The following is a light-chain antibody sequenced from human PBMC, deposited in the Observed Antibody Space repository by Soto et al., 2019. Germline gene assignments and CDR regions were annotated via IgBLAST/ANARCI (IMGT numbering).Light chain of an antibody. J-gene: IGKJ1*01. CDR3: QQSYNSPQT. Sequence: DIQMTQSPSSLSASVGDEVTITCRASQTIMTYLNWYQLKPGKPPRLLIYAASSLQSGGPSRFSGSGSWKDFTLTISSLQPEDFATYSCQQSYNSPQTFGQGTKVDIK. V-gene: IGKV1-39*01. CDR1: QTIMTY. CDR2: AAS.